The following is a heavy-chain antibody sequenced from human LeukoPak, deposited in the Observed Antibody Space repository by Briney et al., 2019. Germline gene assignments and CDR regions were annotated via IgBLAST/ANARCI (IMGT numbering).Heavy chain of an antibody. CDR3: AREYCSGGSCSQDY. J-gene: IGHJ4*02. CDR2: ITVSGTAM. CDR1: GFTFSSYS. Sequence: PGGSLRLSCAASGFTFSSYSMNWVRQAPGKGLEWVSHITVSGTAMFYADSVKGRFTISRDNAKNSLYLQMNSLRDEDTAVYYCAREYCSGGSCSQDYWGQGTLVTVSS. V-gene: IGHV3-48*02. D-gene: IGHD2-15*01.